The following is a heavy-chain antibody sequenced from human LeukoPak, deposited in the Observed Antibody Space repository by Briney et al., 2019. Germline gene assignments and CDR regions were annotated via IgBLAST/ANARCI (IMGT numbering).Heavy chain of an antibody. CDR1: GFTFSSYA. V-gene: IGHV3-30-3*01. CDR2: ISYDGSNK. CDR3: ARDICLDDSRCYGMDV. D-gene: IGHD3-22*01. Sequence: PGRSLRLSCAASGFTFSSYAMHWVRQAPGKGLEWVAVISYDGSNKYYADSVKGRFTISRDKSKNTLYLQMNSLRAEDTAVYYCARDICLDDSRCYGMDVWGQGTTVTVSS. J-gene: IGHJ6*02.